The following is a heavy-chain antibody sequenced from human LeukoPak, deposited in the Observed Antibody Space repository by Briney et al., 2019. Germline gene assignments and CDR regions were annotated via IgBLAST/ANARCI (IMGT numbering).Heavy chain of an antibody. CDR2: ILRNSGSI. CDR1: GFTFDDYA. Sequence: PGGSLRLSCAASGFTFDDYAMHWVRQAPGKGLEWVSGILRNSGSIGYADSVKGRFTISRDDAKNSLDLQMNSLRAEDTALYYCVKDGGRDTAAAYYWGQGTLVSVSS. V-gene: IGHV3-9*01. D-gene: IGHD6-13*01. CDR3: VKDGGRDTAAAYY. J-gene: IGHJ4*02.